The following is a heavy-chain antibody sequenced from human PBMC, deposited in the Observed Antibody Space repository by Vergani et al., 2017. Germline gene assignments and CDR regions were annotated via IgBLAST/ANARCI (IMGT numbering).Heavy chain of an antibody. V-gene: IGHV3-13*01. CDR3: ARGGPGIFGVGYMDV. CDR1: GFTFTNYD. CDR2: IGNAGDT. J-gene: IGHJ6*03. Sequence: EVQLVQSGGGLVQPGGSLRLSCAGSGFTFTNYDMHWVRQSTRKGLEWVAAIGNAGDTYYPDSVKGRFTISRENAKNSFYLQMNSLTGEDTAVYYCARGGPGIFGVGYMDVWGEGTTVIVSS. D-gene: IGHD3-3*01.